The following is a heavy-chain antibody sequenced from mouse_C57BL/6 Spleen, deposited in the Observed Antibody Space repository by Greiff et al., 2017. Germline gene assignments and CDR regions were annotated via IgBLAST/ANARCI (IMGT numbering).Heavy chain of an antibody. D-gene: IGHD1-1*01. J-gene: IGHJ1*03. CDR2: IYPSDSET. CDR1: GYTFTSYW. Sequence: QVQLQQPGAELVRPGSSVKLSCKASGYTFTSYWMDWVKQRPGQGLEWIGNIYPSDSETPYNQKFKDKATLTVDKSSSTAYMQLSSLTSEDSAVYYCARGGYYGSSDWYFDVWGTGTTVTVSS. CDR3: ARGGYYGSSDWYFDV. V-gene: IGHV1-61*01.